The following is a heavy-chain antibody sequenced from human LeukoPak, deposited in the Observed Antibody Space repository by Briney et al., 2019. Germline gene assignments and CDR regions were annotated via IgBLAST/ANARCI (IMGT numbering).Heavy chain of an antibody. J-gene: IGHJ5*02. D-gene: IGHD3-22*01. Sequence: ASVKVSCKASGYTFIDYYIHWVRQAPGQGLECMGRINPYSGGTNYAQKFQGRVTMTRDTSISTTYMELSRLRSDDTAVYYCARDDNSGYFSGPWGQGTLVTVSS. V-gene: IGHV1-2*06. CDR1: GYTFIDYY. CDR3: ARDDNSGYFSGP. CDR2: INPYSGGT.